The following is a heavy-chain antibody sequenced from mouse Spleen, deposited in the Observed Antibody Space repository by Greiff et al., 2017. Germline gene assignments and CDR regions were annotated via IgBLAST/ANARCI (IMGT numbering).Heavy chain of an antibody. V-gene: IGHV5-17*01. D-gene: IGHD2-10*01. CDR2: ISSGSSTI. CDR1: GFTFSDYG. J-gene: IGHJ2*01. CDR3: ARAYYGNFLFDY. Sequence: EVKLVESGGGLVKPGGSLKLSCAASGFTFSDYGMHWVRQAPEKGLEWVAYISSGSSTIYYADTVKGRFTISRDNAKNTLFLQMTSLRSEDTAMYYCARAYYGNFLFDYWGQGTTLTVSS.